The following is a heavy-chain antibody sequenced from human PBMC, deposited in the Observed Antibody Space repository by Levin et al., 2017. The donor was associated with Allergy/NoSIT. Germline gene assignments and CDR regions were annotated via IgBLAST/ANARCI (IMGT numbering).Heavy chain of an antibody. Sequence: SCAASGFTFSSYWMSWVRQAPGKGLEWVANIKQDGSEKYYVDSVKGRFTISRDNAKNSLYLQMNSLRAEDTAVYYCAREYDILTGYPYYMDVWGKGTTVTVSS. CDR1: GFTFSSYW. V-gene: IGHV3-7*01. CDR2: IKQDGSEK. J-gene: IGHJ6*03. D-gene: IGHD3-9*01. CDR3: AREYDILTGYPYYMDV.